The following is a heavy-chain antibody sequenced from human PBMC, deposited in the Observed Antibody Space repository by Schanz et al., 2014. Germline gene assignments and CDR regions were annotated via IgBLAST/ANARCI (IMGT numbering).Heavy chain of an antibody. V-gene: IGHV3-72*01. CDR2: SRNKGHSYTS. CDR3: ARRNFYDKSAAFDY. Sequence: EVQLLESGGGLVQPGGSLRLSCAASGFIFSNSWMSWVRQAPGKGLEWVGHSRNKGHSYTSEYAASVKGRFTISRDESESSLYLQMDSLKTEDTAVYYCARRNFYDKSAAFDYWGQGSLVTVSS. CDR1: GFIFSNSW. D-gene: IGHD3-9*01. J-gene: IGHJ4*02.